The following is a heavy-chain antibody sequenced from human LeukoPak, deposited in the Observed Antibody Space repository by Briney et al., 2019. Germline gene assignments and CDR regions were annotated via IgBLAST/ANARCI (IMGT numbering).Heavy chain of an antibody. V-gene: IGHV1-3*01. CDR2: INGDNGNT. J-gene: IGHJ4*02. Sequence: GASVKVSCKTSGSNFASYTMHWLRQAPGQSPEWMGSINGDNGNTKYSEKFQGRVTFTRDTSASSAYMELSRLRSEDTAVYYCARSSSGTYHYWGQGTLVTVSS. CDR3: ARSSSGTYHY. D-gene: IGHD3-10*01. CDR1: GSNFASYT.